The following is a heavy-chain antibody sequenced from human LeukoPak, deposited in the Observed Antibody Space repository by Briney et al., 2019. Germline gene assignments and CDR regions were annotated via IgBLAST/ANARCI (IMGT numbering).Heavy chain of an antibody. J-gene: IGHJ4*02. Sequence: GGSLRLSCAASGFTFSSYAMSWVRQAPGKGLEWVSAISGSGGSTYYADSVKGRFTISRDNSKNTLYLQMNSLRAEDTAVYYCASPVRDRYCSGGSCYSPFDLWGQGNLVTVSS. CDR1: GFTFSSYA. CDR3: ASPVRDRYCSGGSCYSPFDL. CDR2: ISGSGGST. D-gene: IGHD2-15*01. V-gene: IGHV3-23*01.